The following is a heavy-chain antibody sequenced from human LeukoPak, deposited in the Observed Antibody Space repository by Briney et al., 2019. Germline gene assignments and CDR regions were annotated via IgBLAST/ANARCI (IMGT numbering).Heavy chain of an antibody. CDR1: GFTFSNYA. Sequence: GGSLRLSCAASGFTFSNYAMSWVRQAPGKGLEWVSGISASGDSTYYADSVKGRFTISRDKAKNTLYLQMNSLRAEDTAVYYCAKHLETGNYYFDYWGQGTLVTVSS. J-gene: IGHJ4*02. CDR3: AKHLETGNYYFDY. V-gene: IGHV3-23*01. D-gene: IGHD1-1*01. CDR2: ISASGDST.